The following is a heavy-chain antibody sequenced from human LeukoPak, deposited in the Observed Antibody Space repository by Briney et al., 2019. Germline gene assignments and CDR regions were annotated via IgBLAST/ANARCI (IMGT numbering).Heavy chain of an antibody. D-gene: IGHD2-21*02. Sequence: SETLSLTCSVYVGSFSDYFWSWIRQSPGKGLEWIGEIDDGGNTNYSPSLMSRVIVSMEKSKKQFSLVMRSVAAADTAVYYCARFSRITWGDWGDAFDIWGQGTTVIVSS. CDR3: ARFSRITWGDWGDAFDI. CDR1: VGSFSDYF. CDR2: IDDGGNT. V-gene: IGHV4-34*01. J-gene: IGHJ3*02.